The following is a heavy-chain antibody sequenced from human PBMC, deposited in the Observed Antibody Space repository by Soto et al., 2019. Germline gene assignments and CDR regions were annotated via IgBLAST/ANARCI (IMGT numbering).Heavy chain of an antibody. CDR1: GDYVSIFY. V-gene: IGHV4-4*07. J-gene: IGHJ6*02. Sequence: QVQLQQSGPGLVKPSETLSLTCTVSGDYVSIFYWSWIRQPAGKGLEWIGGIHPGGSTNYHPSLTRRSPMSVDTPTNKTSPKPTPLTAADTPVYYSARVIPSTDIYGMDVWGQGTTVTVS. CDR2: IHPGGST. CDR3: ARVIPSTDIYGMDV. D-gene: IGHD4-17*01.